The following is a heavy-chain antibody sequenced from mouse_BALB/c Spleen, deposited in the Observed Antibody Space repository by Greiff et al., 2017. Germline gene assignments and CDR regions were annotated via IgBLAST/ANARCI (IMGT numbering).Heavy chain of an antibody. Sequence: QVQLQQSGPGLVAPSQSLSITCTVSGFSLSRYSVHWVRQPPGKGLEWLGMIWGGGSTDYNSALKSRLSISKDNSESQVFLKMNSLHTGVTAMYYCAWPYGNCNAMEYWGRGTSVTVSS. V-gene: IGHV2-6-4*01. D-gene: IGHD2-10*02. J-gene: IGHJ4*01. CDR3: AWPYGNCNAMEY. CDR1: GFSLSRYS. CDR2: IWGGGST.